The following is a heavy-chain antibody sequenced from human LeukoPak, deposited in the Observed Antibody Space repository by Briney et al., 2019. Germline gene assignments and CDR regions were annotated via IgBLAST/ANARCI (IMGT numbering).Heavy chain of an antibody. CDR1: GGSISSYY. CDR3: ARDRSGWSDGGYYYYGMDV. V-gene: IGHV4-59*01. D-gene: IGHD6-19*01. Sequence: SETLSLTCTVSGGSISSYYWSWIRQPPGKGLEWIGYIYYSGSTNYNPSLKSRVTISVDTSKNQFSLKLSSVTAADTAVYYCARDRSGWSDGGYYYYGMDVWGQGTTVTVSS. J-gene: IGHJ6*02. CDR2: IYYSGST.